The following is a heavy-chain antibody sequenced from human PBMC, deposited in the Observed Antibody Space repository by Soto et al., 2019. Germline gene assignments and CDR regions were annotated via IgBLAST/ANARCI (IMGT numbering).Heavy chain of an antibody. CDR1: GGSISSSSYY. CDR2: IYYSGST. Sequence: QLQLQESGPGLVKPSETLSLTCTVSGGSISSSSYYWGWIRQPPGKGLEWIGSIYYSGSTHYNPSLKSRVTISVDTSKTQFSLKLSSVTAADTAVYYCARPRGDYGDYGDPYYFDYWGQGTLVTVSS. V-gene: IGHV4-39*01. J-gene: IGHJ4*02. CDR3: ARPRGDYGDYGDPYYFDY. D-gene: IGHD4-17*01.